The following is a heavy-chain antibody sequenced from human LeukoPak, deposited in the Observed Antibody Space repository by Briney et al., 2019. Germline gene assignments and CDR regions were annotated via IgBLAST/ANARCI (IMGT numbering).Heavy chain of an antibody. CDR3: ARASVLDCSSTSCYRGPPNYYYYGMDV. D-gene: IGHD2-2*01. Sequence: PGGSLRLSCAASGFTFSSYGMHWVRQAPGKGLEWVAVIWYDGSNKYYAGSVKGRFTISRDNSKNTLYLQMNSLRAEDTAVYYCARASVLDCSSTSCYRGPPNYYYYGMDVWGQGTTVTVSS. CDR1: GFTFSSYG. V-gene: IGHV3-33*01. J-gene: IGHJ6*02. CDR2: IWYDGSNK.